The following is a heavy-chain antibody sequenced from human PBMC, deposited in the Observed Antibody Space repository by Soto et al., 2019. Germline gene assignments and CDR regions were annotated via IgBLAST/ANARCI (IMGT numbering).Heavy chain of an antibody. V-gene: IGHV1-69*01. J-gene: IGHJ5*02. CDR3: AGGYCSGGSCNNWFDP. CDR2: IIPIFGTA. D-gene: IGHD2-15*01. CDR1: GGTFSSYA. Sequence: QVQLVQSGAEVKKPGSSVKVSCKASGGTFSSYAISWVRQAPGQGLEWMGGIIPIFGTANYAQKFQGRVTITADESTSTAYTELSSLRSEDTAVYYCAGGYCSGGSCNNWFDPWGQGTLVTVSS.